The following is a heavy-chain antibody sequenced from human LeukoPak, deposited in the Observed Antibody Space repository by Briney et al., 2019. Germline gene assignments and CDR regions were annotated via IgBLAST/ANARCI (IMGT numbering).Heavy chain of an antibody. CDR1: GYTFTNYD. J-gene: IGHJ4*02. V-gene: IGHV1-8*01. CDR3: ARGLRREQQLLRAFDY. Sequence: GASVRVSCKASGYTFTNYDINWVRQASGQGLEWMGWMNPNSGNTGSAQKFQGRVTITSNTSISTAYMELSSLRSEDTAVYYCARGLRREQQLLRAFDYWGQGTPVTVSS. D-gene: IGHD6-13*01. CDR2: MNPNSGNT.